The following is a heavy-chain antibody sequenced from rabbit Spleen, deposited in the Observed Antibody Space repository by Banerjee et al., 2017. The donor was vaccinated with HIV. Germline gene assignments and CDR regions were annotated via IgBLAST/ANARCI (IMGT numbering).Heavy chain of an antibody. CDR1: GFSFSSSYY. V-gene: IGHV1S40*01. Sequence: QSLEESGGDLVKPGTSLTLTCTASGFSFSSSYYMCWVRQAPGKGLEWIACIDAGSSGITYYASWAKGRFTISKPSSTTVTLQMTSLTAADTATYFCARDLTDVIGWNFAWWGPGTLVTVS. CDR2: IDAGSSGIT. J-gene: IGHJ4*01. D-gene: IGHD1-1*01. CDR3: ARDLTDVIGWNFAW.